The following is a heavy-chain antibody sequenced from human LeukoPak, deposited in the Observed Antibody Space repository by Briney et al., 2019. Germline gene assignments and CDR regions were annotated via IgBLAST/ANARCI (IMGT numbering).Heavy chain of an antibody. J-gene: IGHJ4*02. D-gene: IGHD5-18*01. CDR3: ARDWGIQQWPPSYFDY. CDR1: GYTFTNYY. V-gene: IGHV1-46*01. CDR2: IEPSGGST. Sequence: ASVKVSCKASGYTFTNYYMHWVRQAPGQGLEWMGIIEPSGGSTTYAQKFQGRVTMTRDTSTNTVYMELTSLRSEDTAMYYCARDWGIQQWPPSYFDYWGQGTLVTVSS.